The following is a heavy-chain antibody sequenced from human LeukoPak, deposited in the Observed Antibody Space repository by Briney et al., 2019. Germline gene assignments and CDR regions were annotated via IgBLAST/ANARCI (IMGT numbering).Heavy chain of an antibody. Sequence: SETLSLTCTVSGYSISSDYYWGWIRQPPGKGLEWIGFIYHSGSTYYNPSLKSRVTISVDTSKNQFSLKLSSVTAADTAVYYCARDGLWSSHFDYWGQGTLVTVSS. CDR3: ARDGLWSSHFDY. J-gene: IGHJ4*02. V-gene: IGHV4-38-2*02. CDR2: IYHSGST. D-gene: IGHD5-18*01. CDR1: GYSISSDYY.